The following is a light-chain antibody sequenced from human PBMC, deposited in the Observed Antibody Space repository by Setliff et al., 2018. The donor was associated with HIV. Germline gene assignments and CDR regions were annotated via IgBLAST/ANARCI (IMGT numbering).Light chain of an antibody. CDR3: ASWDDSLNGFYV. Sequence: ALTQPPSASGTPGQRVTISCSGTSSNIGTNTVNWYQQLPGTAPKLLIYRNNQRPSGVPDRFSGSKSGTSASLAISGLQSEDEADYYCASWDDSLNGFYVFGTGTKVTVL. J-gene: IGLJ1*01. CDR1: SSNIGTNT. CDR2: RNN. V-gene: IGLV1-44*01.